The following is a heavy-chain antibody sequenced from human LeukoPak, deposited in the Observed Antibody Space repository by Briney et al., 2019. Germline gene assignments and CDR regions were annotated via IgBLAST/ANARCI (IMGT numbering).Heavy chain of an antibody. CDR1: GDSISNFY. CDR3: ARLSGYSTGWYPNNPYYFDY. Sequence: SETLSLTCSVSGDSISNFYWSWIRQPPGKGLEWIGYIDYSGSTSYNPSLKSRVTISIDTSKNQFSLRLSSVTAADTAVYYCARLSGYSTGWYPNNPYYFDYWGQGTLVTVSS. J-gene: IGHJ4*02. V-gene: IGHV4-59*08. D-gene: IGHD6-19*01. CDR2: IDYSGST.